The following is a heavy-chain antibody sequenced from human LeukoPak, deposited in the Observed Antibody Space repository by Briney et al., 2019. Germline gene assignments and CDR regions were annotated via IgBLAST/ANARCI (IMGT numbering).Heavy chain of an antibody. Sequence: GGSLRLSCSVSGVTVSSSYMSWVRQAPGKGLEWVSVIYSGGSTYYADSVKGRFTIARDNSKNTLYLQMNSLRAEDTAVYYCARESNYDYWGQGTLVTVSS. CDR1: GVTVSSSY. CDR2: IYSGGST. V-gene: IGHV3-66*02. CDR3: ARESNYDY. J-gene: IGHJ4*02.